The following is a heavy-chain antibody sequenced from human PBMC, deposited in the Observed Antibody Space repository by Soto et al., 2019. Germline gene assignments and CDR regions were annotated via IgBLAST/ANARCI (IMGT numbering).Heavy chain of an antibody. CDR2: SYLGDSNT. CDR3: ARQEYCSSTSCYTVDS. D-gene: IGHD2-2*02. J-gene: IGHJ4*02. Sequence: PGESLKISCKGSGYRFTSYWIGWVRQMPGKGLEWMGISYLGDSNTRYSPSFQGQVTISADKSISTAYLQWSSLKASDTAIYYCARQEYCSSTSCYTVDSWGQGTLVTVSS. CDR1: GYRFTSYW. V-gene: IGHV5-51*01.